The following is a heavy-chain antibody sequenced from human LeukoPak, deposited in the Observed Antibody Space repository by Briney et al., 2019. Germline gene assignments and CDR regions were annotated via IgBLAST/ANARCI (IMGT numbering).Heavy chain of an antibody. Sequence: GGSLRLSCAASGFTVSSNYMSWVRPAPGKGLEWDSVIYSGGSTYYADSVKGRFTISRDNSKNTLYLQMNSLRAEDTAVYYCARVPVRYFDWLAVDYWGQGTLVTVSS. V-gene: IGHV3-66*01. D-gene: IGHD3-9*01. J-gene: IGHJ4*02. CDR2: IYSGGST. CDR3: ARVPVRYFDWLAVDY. CDR1: GFTVSSNY.